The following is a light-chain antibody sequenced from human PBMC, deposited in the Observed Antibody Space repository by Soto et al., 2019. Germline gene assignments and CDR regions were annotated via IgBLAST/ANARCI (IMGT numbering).Light chain of an antibody. V-gene: IGKV3-11*01. CDR3: QQRSNWPPIT. J-gene: IGKJ3*01. CDR1: QSVDWY. Sequence: EIVLTQSPATLYLSPGDRATLSCRASQSVDWYVAWYQQNPGQAPRLLIYDALKRATGTPDRFSGSGSGTDFTLTISRLEPEDFAVYYCQQRSNWPPITFGPGTKVDLK. CDR2: DAL.